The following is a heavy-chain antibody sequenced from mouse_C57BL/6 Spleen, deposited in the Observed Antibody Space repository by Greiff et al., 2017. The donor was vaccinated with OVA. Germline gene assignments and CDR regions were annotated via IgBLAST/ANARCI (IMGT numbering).Heavy chain of an antibody. D-gene: IGHD2-2*01. CDR3: ASMVTDWYFDV. V-gene: IGHV3-8*01. CDR1: GYSITSDY. CDR2: ISSCGST. Sequence: EVKLMESGPGLAKPSQTLSLTCSVTGYSITSDYWNWIRKFPGNKLEYMGYISSCGSTYYNPSLKSRISITRETYKNQYYLQLNSVTTEDTATYYCASMVTDWYFDVWGTGTTVTVSS. J-gene: IGHJ1*03.